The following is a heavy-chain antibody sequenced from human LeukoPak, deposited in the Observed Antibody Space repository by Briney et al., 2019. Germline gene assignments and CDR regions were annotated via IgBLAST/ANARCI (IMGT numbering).Heavy chain of an antibody. V-gene: IGHV3-7*01. CDR1: GFVFSTFW. CDR3: MTTRWETTWDY. J-gene: IGHJ4*02. D-gene: IGHD1-26*01. CDR2: INPDGSDT. Sequence: PGGSLRLSCAASGFVFSTFWMTWVRQAPGKGLEWVAHINPDGSDTYCVDSVKGRFTISRDNAKNSVYLQTNSLRAEDTAVYYCMTTRWETTWDYWGQGILVTVSS.